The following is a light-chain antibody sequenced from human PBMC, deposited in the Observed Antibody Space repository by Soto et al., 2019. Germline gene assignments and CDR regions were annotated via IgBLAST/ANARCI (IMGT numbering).Light chain of an antibody. CDR3: QQHNNYPLT. CDR2: KAS. J-gene: IGKJ4*01. V-gene: IGKV1-5*03. CDR1: HHIDAW. Sequence: IQMTQSPSTLSASVGDIVTITCRASHHIDAWLAWYQQKPGKGPKVLIYKASILESGIPSRFSGSGSGTEFTLTISSLQPDDSATYYCQQHNNYPLTFGGGTKVEIK.